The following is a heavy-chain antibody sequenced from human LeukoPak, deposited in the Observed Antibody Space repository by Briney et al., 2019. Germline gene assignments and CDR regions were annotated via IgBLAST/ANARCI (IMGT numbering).Heavy chain of an antibody. CDR2: ITPSSSYV. Sequence: GGSLRLSCAASGFTFSTYNMNWVRQAPGKGPQWVSSITPSSSYVYYAGSVKGRFTISRDNAKNSLYLQMNSLRAEDTAVYYCARDTYADYWGMDAWGQGTTVTVSS. J-gene: IGHJ6*02. D-gene: IGHD3-16*01. CDR1: GFTFSTYN. V-gene: IGHV3-21*01. CDR3: ARDTYADYWGMDA.